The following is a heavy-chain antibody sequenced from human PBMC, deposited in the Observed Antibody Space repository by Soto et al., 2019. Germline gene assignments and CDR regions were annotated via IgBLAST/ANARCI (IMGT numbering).Heavy chain of an antibody. Sequence: SETLSLTWTVSGGSISSGDYFWSWIRQAPGKGLEWIGYIYYSGSTYYNPSLKSRVTISVDTSKNQFSLKLSSVAAADTAVYYCARAKLGYCISTSCYANWFDPWGQGTLVTVSS. D-gene: IGHD2-2*01. CDR1: GGSISSGDYF. CDR3: ARAKLGYCISTSCYANWFDP. CDR2: IYYSGST. J-gene: IGHJ5*02. V-gene: IGHV4-30-4*01.